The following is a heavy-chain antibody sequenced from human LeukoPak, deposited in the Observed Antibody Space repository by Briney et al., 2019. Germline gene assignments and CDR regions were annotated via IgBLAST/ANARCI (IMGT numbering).Heavy chain of an antibody. CDR1: GFTFSSYS. CDR2: ISSSSSTI. D-gene: IGHD5-12*01. CDR3: ARDLGRLRFDY. J-gene: IGHJ4*02. V-gene: IGHV3-48*01. Sequence: GGSLRLSCEASGFTFSSYSMNWVRQAPGKGLEWVSYISSSSSTIYYADSVKGRFTISRDNAKNSLYLQMNSLRAEDTAVYYCARDLGRLRFDYWGQGTLVTVSS.